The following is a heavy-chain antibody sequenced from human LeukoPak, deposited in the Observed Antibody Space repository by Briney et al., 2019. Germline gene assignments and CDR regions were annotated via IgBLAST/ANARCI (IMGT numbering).Heavy chain of an antibody. D-gene: IGHD2-15*01. CDR3: AWGYCGGGSCYSFDY. V-gene: IGHV3-23*01. Sequence: PGGPLRLSCAASGFTFSSYAMSWVRQAPGKGLEWVSGISDSGINTYYADSVKGRFTISRDNSKNTLYLQMNSLRAEDTAVYYCAWGYCGGGSCYSFDYWGQGNLVTVS. J-gene: IGHJ4*02. CDR2: ISDSGINT. CDR1: GFTFSSYA.